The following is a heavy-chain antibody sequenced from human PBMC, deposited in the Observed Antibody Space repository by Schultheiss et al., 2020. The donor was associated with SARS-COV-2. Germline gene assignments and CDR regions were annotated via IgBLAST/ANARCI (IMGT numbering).Heavy chain of an antibody. CDR1: GFTFSSYS. Sequence: GGSLRLSCAASGFTFSSYSMNWVRQAPGKGLEWVSYISSSGSTIYYADSVKGRFTISRDNAKNSLYLQMNSLRAEDTAVYYCARDLGDSSGSYYYYYGMDVWGQGTTVTVSS. CDR2: ISSSGSTI. CDR3: ARDLGDSSGSYYYYYGMDV. D-gene: IGHD3-22*01. J-gene: IGHJ6*02. V-gene: IGHV3-48*04.